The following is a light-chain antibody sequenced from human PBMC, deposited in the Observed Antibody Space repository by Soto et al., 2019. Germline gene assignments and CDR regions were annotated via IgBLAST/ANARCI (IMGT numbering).Light chain of an antibody. V-gene: IGKV2-28*01. CDR2: LGS. CDR3: MQALLTPYT. J-gene: IGKJ2*01. Sequence: DIVMTQSLLSLSVTPGEPASISCRSSQGLLHSNGQTFFDWYLQKPGQSPQLLIYLGSNRASGVPDRFSGSESGTDFTLRISRVEAEDVGLYYCMQALLTPYTFGQGTRLEI. CDR1: QGLLHSNGQTF.